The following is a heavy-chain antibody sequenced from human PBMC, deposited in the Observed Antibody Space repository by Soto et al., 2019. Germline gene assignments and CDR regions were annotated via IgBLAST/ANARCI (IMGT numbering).Heavy chain of an antibody. J-gene: IGHJ2*01. CDR2: ISAYNGNT. D-gene: IGHD2-15*01. CDR3: ARSAWVCSGGSCGWYFDL. CDR1: GYTFTSYG. Sequence: QVQLVQSGAEVKKPGASVKVSCKASGYTFTSYGISWVRQAPGQGLEWMGWISAYNGNTNYAQKLQGRVTMTTDTSTSTAYMELRSLRSDDTAVYYCARSAWVCSGGSCGWYFDLWGRGTLVTVSS. V-gene: IGHV1-18*01.